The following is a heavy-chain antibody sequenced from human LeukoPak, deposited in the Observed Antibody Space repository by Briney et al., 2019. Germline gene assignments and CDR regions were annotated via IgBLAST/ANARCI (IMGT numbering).Heavy chain of an antibody. V-gene: IGHV3-73*01. CDR3: TSFKFFGGFDY. D-gene: IGHD2-15*01. Sequence: PGGSLRLSCAASGFTFSGSAMHWVRQASGKGLEWVGRIRSKANSYATAYAASVKGRFTISRDDSKNTAYLQMNGLKTEDTAVYYCTSFKFFGGFDYWGQGTLVTVSS. CDR2: IRSKANSYAT. J-gene: IGHJ4*02. CDR1: GFTFSGSA.